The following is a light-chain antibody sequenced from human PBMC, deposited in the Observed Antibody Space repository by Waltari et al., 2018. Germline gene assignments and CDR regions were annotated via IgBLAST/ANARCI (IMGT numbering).Light chain of an antibody. Sequence: QSVVTQSPSASGAPGQSVTIPCSGSNSNIGSNSVFWYQQLSGEAPKLLIYNDNHRPSGVPDRFSGSKSGTSASLAISGLQSKDEADYYCSTWDSSLSDVLFGGGTRLTVL. CDR1: NSNIGSNS. CDR2: NDN. J-gene: IGLJ2*01. V-gene: IGLV1-47*02. CDR3: STWDSSLSDVL.